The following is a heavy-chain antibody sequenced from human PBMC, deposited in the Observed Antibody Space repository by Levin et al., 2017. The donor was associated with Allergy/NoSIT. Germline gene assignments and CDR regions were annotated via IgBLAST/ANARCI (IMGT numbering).Heavy chain of an antibody. CDR3: AKAANLYDFWSGYLDH. J-gene: IGHJ5*02. CDR1: GFTFSSYA. Sequence: GGSLRLSCATSGFTFSSYAMTWVRQAPGKGLEWVSSITAAGLDTYYADSVKGRFTISRDNSKNTVYVQMNSLRVEDTVVYYCAKAANLYDFWSGYLDHWGQGTLVTVSS. D-gene: IGHD3-3*01. CDR2: ITAAGLDT. V-gene: IGHV3-23*01.